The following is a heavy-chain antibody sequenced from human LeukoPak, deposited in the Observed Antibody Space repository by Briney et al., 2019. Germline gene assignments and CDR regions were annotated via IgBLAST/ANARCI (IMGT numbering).Heavy chain of an antibody. D-gene: IGHD5-18*01. CDR2: INNDGSIA. CDR1: GFTFSTYW. J-gene: IGHJ4*02. V-gene: IGHV3-74*01. Sequence: GGSLRLSCAASGFTFSTYWMHWVRQVPGKGLVWVSRINNDGSIADYADAVKGRFTISRDNARNTLYLEMNSLRAEDTALYFCAPEGGSSYDYWGQGTLVTVSS. CDR3: APEGGSSYDY.